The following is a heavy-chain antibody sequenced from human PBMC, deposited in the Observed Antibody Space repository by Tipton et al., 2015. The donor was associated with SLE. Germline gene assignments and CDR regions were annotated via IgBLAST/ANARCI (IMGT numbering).Heavy chain of an antibody. CDR3: ASLLYSGYDYGAFDI. Sequence: TLSLTCAVSGYSISSGFYWGWIRQPPGKGLEWIGSIYYSGSTYYNPSLKSRVTISVDTSKNQFSLKLSSVTAADTAVYYCASLLYSGYDYGAFDIWGQGTMVTVSS. D-gene: IGHD5-12*01. CDR2: IYYSGST. CDR1: GYSISSGFY. V-gene: IGHV4-38-2*01. J-gene: IGHJ3*02.